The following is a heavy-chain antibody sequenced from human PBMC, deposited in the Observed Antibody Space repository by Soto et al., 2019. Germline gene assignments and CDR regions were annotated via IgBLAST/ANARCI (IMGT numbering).Heavy chain of an antibody. D-gene: IGHD3-22*01. CDR3: ARELYYYDSSGFITGGGFDY. J-gene: IGHJ4*02. Sequence: QVQLQESGPGLVKPSETLSLTCTVSGGSISSYYWSWIRQPPGKGLEWIGYIYYSGSTNYNPSLKSRVTISVDTSKNQFSLKLSSVTAADTAVYYCARELYYYDSSGFITGGGFDYWGQGTLVTVSS. CDR2: IYYSGST. CDR1: GGSISSYY. V-gene: IGHV4-59*01.